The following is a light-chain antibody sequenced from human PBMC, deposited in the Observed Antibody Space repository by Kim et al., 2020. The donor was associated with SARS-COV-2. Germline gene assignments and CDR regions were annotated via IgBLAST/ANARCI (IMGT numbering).Light chain of an antibody. CDR2: GAS. CDR1: QDIRND. J-gene: IGKJ5*01. V-gene: IGKV1-17*01. CDR3: LQHNTYPIT. Sequence: ESVGYIVTITCRASQDIRNDLGWYQQNPGRAPKRLIYGASSLQSGVPSRFSGSGSGTEFTLTISSLQPEDFATYFCLQHNTYPITFGQGTRLEIK.